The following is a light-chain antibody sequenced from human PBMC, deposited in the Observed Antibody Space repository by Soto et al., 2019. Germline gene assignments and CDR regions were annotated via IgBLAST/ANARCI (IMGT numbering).Light chain of an antibody. J-gene: IGLJ3*02. CDR3: NSYAGSNDGV. Sequence: QSVLTQPPSASGSPGQSVTISCTGTSSDVGGYNYVSWYQQHPGKAPKVMIYEVSKRPSGVPDRFSGSKSGNTASLTVSGLQAEDEADYYCNSYAGSNDGVFGGGTKVTVL. CDR1: SSDVGGYNY. V-gene: IGLV2-8*01. CDR2: EVS.